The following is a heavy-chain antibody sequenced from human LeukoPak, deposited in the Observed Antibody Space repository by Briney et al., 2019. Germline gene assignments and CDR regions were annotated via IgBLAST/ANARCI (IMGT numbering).Heavy chain of an antibody. CDR1: GYTFTSYA. J-gene: IGHJ5*02. Sequence: PGGSLRLSCAASGYTFTSYAVHWVRQAPGQRLEWMGWINAGNGNTKYSQKFQGRVTITRDTSASTAYMELSSLRSEDTAVYYCARAWSGSYYRTWAGTSFDPWGQGTLVTVSS. CDR3: ARAWSGSYYRTWAGTSFDP. CDR2: INAGNGNT. D-gene: IGHD1-26*01. V-gene: IGHV1-3*01.